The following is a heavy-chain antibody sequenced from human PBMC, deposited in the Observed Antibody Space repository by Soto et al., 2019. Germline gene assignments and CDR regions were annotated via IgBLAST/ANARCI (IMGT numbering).Heavy chain of an antibody. CDR1: GFTFSSYD. Sequence: RRLSCAASGFTFSSYDMHWVRQATGKGLEWVSGIGTAGDTHYPGSVKGRFTISRENAKKSLYLQMNSLRAGDTAVYYCVKCGATTCYRGGMDVWGRGTTVTVSS. J-gene: IGHJ6*02. CDR2: IGTAGDT. CDR3: VKCGATTCYRGGMDV. D-gene: IGHD2-2*02. V-gene: IGHV3-13*01.